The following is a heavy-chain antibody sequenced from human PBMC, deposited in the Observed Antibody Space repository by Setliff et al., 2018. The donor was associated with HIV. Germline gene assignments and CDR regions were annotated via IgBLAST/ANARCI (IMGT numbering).Heavy chain of an antibody. CDR1: GFPFRNYY. CDR2: ISASGEAT. D-gene: IGHD6-13*01. J-gene: IGHJ4*02. CDR3: ARVRQQLVLYQDY. Sequence: GSLRLSCAASGFPFRNYYMSWIRQTPGKGLEWVSLISASGEATNYADSVKGRFTISRDNAKNSLFLQMNSLRAEDTAVYYCARVRQQLVLYQDYWGQGTLVTVSS. V-gene: IGHV3-11*06.